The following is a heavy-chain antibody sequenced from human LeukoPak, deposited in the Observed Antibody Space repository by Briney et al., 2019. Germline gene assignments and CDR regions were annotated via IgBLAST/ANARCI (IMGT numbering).Heavy chain of an antibody. CDR2: ISGSGGST. J-gene: IGHJ4*02. V-gene: IGHV3-23*01. Sequence: PGGSLRLSCAASGFTFSSYAMSWVRQAPGKGLEWVSAISGSGGSTYYADSVKGRFTISRDNSKNTLYLQMNSLRAEDTAVYYCARGGRYLDFWSGSFDYWGQGTLVTVSS. D-gene: IGHD3-3*01. CDR3: ARGGRYLDFWSGSFDY. CDR1: GFTFSSYA.